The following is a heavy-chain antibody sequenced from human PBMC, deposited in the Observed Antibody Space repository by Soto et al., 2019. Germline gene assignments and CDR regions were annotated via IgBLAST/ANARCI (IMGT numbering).Heavy chain of an antibody. Sequence: SETLSLTCTVSGGSISSSSYYWGWIRQPPGKGLEWIGSIYYSGSTYYNPSLKSRVTISVDTSKNQFSLKLSSVTAADTAVYYCAGAGFLWFGELYYYYGMDVWGQGTTVTVSS. J-gene: IGHJ6*02. V-gene: IGHV4-39*01. CDR2: IYYSGST. D-gene: IGHD3-10*01. CDR3: AGAGFLWFGELYYYYGMDV. CDR1: GGSISSSSYY.